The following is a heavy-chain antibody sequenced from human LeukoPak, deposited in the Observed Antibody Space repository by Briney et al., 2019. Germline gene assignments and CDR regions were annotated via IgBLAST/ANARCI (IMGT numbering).Heavy chain of an antibody. Sequence: SVKVSCKASGGTFSSYAISWVRQAPGQGLEWMGGIIPIFGTANYAQKFQGRVTITANESTSTAYMELGSLRSEDTAVYYCANIAAAGNRLFDYWGQGTLVTVSS. V-gene: IGHV1-69*13. D-gene: IGHD6-13*01. CDR1: GGTFSSYA. CDR2: IIPIFGTA. J-gene: IGHJ4*02. CDR3: ANIAAAGNRLFDY.